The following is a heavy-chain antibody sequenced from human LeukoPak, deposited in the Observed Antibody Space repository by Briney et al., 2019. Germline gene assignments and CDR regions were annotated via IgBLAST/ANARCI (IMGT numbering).Heavy chain of an antibody. Sequence: GASVSVSYVPSGYRFIAYYMHWVRPAPGQGVAWMGWINPKNGGTTYAQQFQGRVSMTRDTSTGTVYMELSSLRSDDTAVYYCARDFSAGWFFDLWGQGALVIVSA. D-gene: IGHD6-19*01. CDR1: GYRFIAYY. CDR2: INPKNGGT. V-gene: IGHV1-2*02. CDR3: ARDFSAGWFFDL. J-gene: IGHJ4*02.